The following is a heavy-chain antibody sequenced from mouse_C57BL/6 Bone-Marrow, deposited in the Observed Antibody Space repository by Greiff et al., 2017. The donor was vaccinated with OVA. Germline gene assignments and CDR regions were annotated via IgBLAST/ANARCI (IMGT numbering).Heavy chain of an antibody. CDR3: ARPGAGTYFDY. CDR2: IYPGDGDT. V-gene: IGHV1-82*01. D-gene: IGHD4-1*01. CDR1: GYAFSSSW. J-gene: IGHJ2*01. Sequence: VQLQQSGPELVKPGASVKISCKASGYAFSSSWMNWVKQRPGKGLEWIGRIYPGDGDTNYNGKFKGKATLTADKSSSTAYMQHSSLTSEDSAVYFCARPGAGTYFDYWGQGTTLTVSS.